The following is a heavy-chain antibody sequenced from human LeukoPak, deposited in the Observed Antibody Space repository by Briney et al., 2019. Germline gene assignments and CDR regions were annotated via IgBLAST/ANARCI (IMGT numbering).Heavy chain of an antibody. CDR3: AKVSRGYCRGGTCYYYYGLDV. Sequence: GGSLRLSCAASGFTFSTYAMSWVRQAPGKGLEWVSSVFGNGITYYADSVKGRFTISRDNSKNTLYLQTNSLRAEDTAVYYCAKVSRGYCRGGTCYYYYGLDVWGQGTTVTASS. V-gene: IGHV3-23*01. CDR2: VFGNGIT. D-gene: IGHD2-15*01. CDR1: GFTFSTYA. J-gene: IGHJ6*02.